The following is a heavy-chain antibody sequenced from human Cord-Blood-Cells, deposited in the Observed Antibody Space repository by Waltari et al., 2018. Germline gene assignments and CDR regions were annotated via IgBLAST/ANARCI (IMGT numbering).Heavy chain of an antibody. J-gene: IGHJ3*02. CDR1: GYTFTSYA. Sequence: QVQLVQSGAEVKKPGASVKVSCKASGYTFTSYAMHWVRQAPGQRLEWMGWINAGNGNTKYSQKFQGRVTITRDTSASTAYMELSSLRSEDTAVYYCARPFTVEGAFDIWGQGTMVTVSS. D-gene: IGHD4-4*01. V-gene: IGHV1-3*01. CDR2: INAGNGNT. CDR3: ARPFTVEGAFDI.